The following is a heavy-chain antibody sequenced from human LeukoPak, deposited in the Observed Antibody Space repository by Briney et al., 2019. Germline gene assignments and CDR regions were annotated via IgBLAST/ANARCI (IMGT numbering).Heavy chain of an antibody. V-gene: IGHV4-59*01. D-gene: IGHD4-23*01. Sequence: PSETLSLTCSVSGGSISSYYWTWIRQSPGKGLEWIGYIYYSGSTNCNPSVKSRVAMSVDTSKKQFSLKLSSLTAADTAVYYCARSGTAVIAPYAFDIWGQGTMVTVSS. CDR3: ARSGTAVIAPYAFDI. CDR1: GGSISSYY. CDR2: IYYSGST. J-gene: IGHJ3*02.